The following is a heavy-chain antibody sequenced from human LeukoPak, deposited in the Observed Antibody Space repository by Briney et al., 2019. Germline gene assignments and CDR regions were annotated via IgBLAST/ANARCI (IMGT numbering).Heavy chain of an antibody. CDR1: GFTFSDYY. CDR3: ARTDYYGSGSPIVDFDH. CDR2: ISSSSTI. V-gene: IGHV3-69-1*01. J-gene: IGHJ5*02. Sequence: WGSLRLSCAASGFTFSDYYMNWVRQAPGKGLEWVSAISSSSTIYYADSVKGRFTISRDNAKNSLYLKMNSLRDEDTAVYYCARTDYYGSGSPIVDFDHWGQGTLVTVSS. D-gene: IGHD3-10*01.